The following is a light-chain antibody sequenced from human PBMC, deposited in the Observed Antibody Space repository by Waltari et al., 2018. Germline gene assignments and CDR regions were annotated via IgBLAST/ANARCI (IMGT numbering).Light chain of an antibody. J-gene: IGLJ2*01. CDR3: ASYTSSSLI. CDR2: DVS. CDR1: SGDIGLDNC. Sequence: QSALTQPASVSGSPGQSSNTSGTGTSGDIGLDNCGSWYQQHPDRDPKLLIFDVSNRPTGVPNRFSGSKSGNTASLTITGLQAEDEADYYCASYTSSSLIFGGGTKLTVL. V-gene: IGLV2-14*03.